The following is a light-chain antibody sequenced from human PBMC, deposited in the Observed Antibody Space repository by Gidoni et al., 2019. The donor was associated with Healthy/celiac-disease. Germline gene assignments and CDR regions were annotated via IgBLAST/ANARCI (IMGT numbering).Light chain of an antibody. Sequence: QSVLTQRPSASGTPGQRVTISCSGSSSNIGSNYVYWYQQLPGPAPKLLIYRNNNRPSGVPDRFSGSKSGTSASLAISGLRSEDEADYYCAAWDDSLSGYVFGTGTKVTVL. J-gene: IGLJ1*01. CDR1: SSNIGSNY. CDR2: RNN. CDR3: AAWDDSLSGYV. V-gene: IGLV1-47*01.